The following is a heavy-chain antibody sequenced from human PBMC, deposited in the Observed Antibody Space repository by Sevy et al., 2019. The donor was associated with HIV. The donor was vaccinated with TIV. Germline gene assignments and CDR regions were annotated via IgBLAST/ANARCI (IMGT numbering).Heavy chain of an antibody. J-gene: IGHJ4*02. CDR3: ARSYGSGNYYGY. V-gene: IGHV1-18*01. CDR2: ISAYNGNT. D-gene: IGHD3-10*01. CDR1: GYTFISYA. Sequence: ASVKVSCKASGYTFISYAINWVRQAPGQGLEWMGWISAYNGNTNYPQKLQGRVTMTTDTSTSTAYMELRSLRSDDTAVYYCARSYGSGNYYGYWGQGTLVTVSS.